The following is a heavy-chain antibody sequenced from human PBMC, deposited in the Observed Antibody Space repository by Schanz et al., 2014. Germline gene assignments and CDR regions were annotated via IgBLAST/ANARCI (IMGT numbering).Heavy chain of an antibody. V-gene: IGHV3-11*06. J-gene: IGHJ3*02. CDR2: ISHNSHYT. CDR1: GFTFSDYY. D-gene: IGHD4-17*01. Sequence: QVQLVESGGGLVKPGGSLRLSCAASGFTFSDYYMSWIRQAPGKGLEWVSYISHNSHYTNYADSVKGRFTISRDTAENSVYLQMNSLRAEDTALYYCAKDPHKDYGGKPQTFDIWGQGTMVTVSS. CDR3: AKDPHKDYGGKPQTFDI.